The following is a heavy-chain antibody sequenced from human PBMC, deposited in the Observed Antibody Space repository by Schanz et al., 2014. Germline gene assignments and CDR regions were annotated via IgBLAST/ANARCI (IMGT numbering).Heavy chain of an antibody. CDR1: GYTFTSYG. V-gene: IGHV1-18*01. J-gene: IGHJ4*02. CDR2: ISGYTGDT. Sequence: QVHLVQSGAEVKKPGSSVKVSCKASGYTFTSYGINWVRQAPGQGPEWIGWISGYTGDTKYAQKFQGRVTMTRDTSTSTVYMELSSLRSDDTAVYYCARDQSPYTNSSDVRYFDYWGQGSLVTVSS. D-gene: IGHD6-6*01. CDR3: ARDQSPYTNSSDVRYFDY.